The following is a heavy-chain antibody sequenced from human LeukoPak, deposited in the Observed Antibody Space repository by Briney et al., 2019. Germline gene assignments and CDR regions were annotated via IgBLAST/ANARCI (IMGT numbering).Heavy chain of an antibody. CDR2: ISYDGSNK. D-gene: IGHD4-17*01. Sequence: GGSLRLSCAASGFTFSSYGMSWVRQAPGKGLEWVAVISYDGSNKYYADSVKGRFTISRDNAKNSLYLQMNSLRAEDTAVYYCAKLGTTSVTTGYWGQGTLVTVSS. J-gene: IGHJ4*02. CDR3: AKLGTTSVTTGY. CDR1: GFTFSSYG. V-gene: IGHV3-30*18.